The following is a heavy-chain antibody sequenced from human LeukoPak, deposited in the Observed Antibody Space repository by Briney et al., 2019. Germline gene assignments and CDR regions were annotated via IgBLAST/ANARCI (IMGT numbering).Heavy chain of an antibody. CDR3: AKTLGLRMEPADY. V-gene: IGHV3-23*01. D-gene: IGHD3-16*01. CDR1: GFAFSSYA. CDR2: ISGSDSST. Sequence: GGSLRPSCAASGFAFSSYAMSYVRHPPGKGLECFSAISGSDSSTYYADSVKGWLIISRDNSKNTLYLQLNSLRAEDTAIYYCAKTLGLRMEPADYWGQGTLVTVSS. J-gene: IGHJ4*02.